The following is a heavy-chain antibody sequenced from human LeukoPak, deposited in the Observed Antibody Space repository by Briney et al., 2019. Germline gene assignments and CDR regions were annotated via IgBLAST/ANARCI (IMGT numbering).Heavy chain of an antibody. CDR3: ARVFSSGSFDY. Sequence: SETLSLTCTVSGGSISSSSYYWGWIRQPPGKGLEWIGNIYYSGSTYYNPSLKSRVTISVDTSKNQFSLKLSSVTAADTAVYYCARVFSSGSFDYWGQGTLVTVSS. D-gene: IGHD6-13*01. CDR1: GGSISSSSYY. V-gene: IGHV4-39*07. CDR2: IYYSGST. J-gene: IGHJ4*02.